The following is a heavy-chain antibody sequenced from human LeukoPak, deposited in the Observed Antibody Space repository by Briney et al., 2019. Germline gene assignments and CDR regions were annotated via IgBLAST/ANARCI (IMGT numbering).Heavy chain of an antibody. Sequence: GGPLRLSCAVSGLSFSTSWMDWVRQAPGKGLEWVASINPDESEKYSAGSVKGRFTISRDNAKNSLFLQMENLRVEDTAFYYCVRDLHYSRLDYWGQGMLVAVSS. V-gene: IGHV3-7*01. D-gene: IGHD4-11*01. CDR2: INPDESEK. CDR1: GLSFSTSW. CDR3: VRDLHYSRLDY. J-gene: IGHJ4*02.